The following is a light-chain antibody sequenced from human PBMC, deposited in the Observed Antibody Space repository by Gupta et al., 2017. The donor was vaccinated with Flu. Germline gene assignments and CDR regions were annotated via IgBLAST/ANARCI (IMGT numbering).Light chain of an antibody. Sequence: PSSVSASVGDSMTITGRASQGSSSWLAWYQQKPGKAPKLLIYAASSLQSGVPSRFSGSGSGTDFTLTISSLQPEDVATYYCQQANRLPCTFGQGTKVEIK. CDR1: QGSSSW. CDR3: QQANRLPCT. V-gene: IGKV1-12*02. J-gene: IGKJ1*01. CDR2: AAS.